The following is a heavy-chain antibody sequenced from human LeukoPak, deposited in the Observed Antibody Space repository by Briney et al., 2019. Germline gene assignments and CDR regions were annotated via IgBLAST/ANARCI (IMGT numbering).Heavy chain of an antibody. CDR3: AREDSGSYYNFYYFYMDV. J-gene: IGHJ6*03. CDR1: GGSISSGSYC. V-gene: IGHV4-61*09. CDR2: IYTSGNT. Sequence: SETLSLTCTVSGGSISSGSYCWSWIRQPAGKGLEWSGHIYTSGNTNYNPSLKSRVTISVDTSKTQFYLSLSSVTAADTAVYYCAREDSGSYYNFYYFYMDVWGKGTTVTISS. D-gene: IGHD3-10*01.